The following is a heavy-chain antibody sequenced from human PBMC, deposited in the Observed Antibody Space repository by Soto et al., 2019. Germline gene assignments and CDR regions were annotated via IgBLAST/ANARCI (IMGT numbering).Heavy chain of an antibody. V-gene: IGHV3-23*01. CDR3: ASLGSYVLRFLEWTPDAFDI. J-gene: IGHJ3*02. Sequence: GGSMTLSCAAAGFSFTSYAMSRVRQAPGKGLEWVSAISGSGGSTYYADSVKGRFTISRDNSKNTLYLQMNSLRAEDTAVYYCASLGSYVLRFLEWTPDAFDIWGQGTMVTVSS. CDR2: ISGSGGST. D-gene: IGHD3-3*01. CDR1: GFSFTSYA.